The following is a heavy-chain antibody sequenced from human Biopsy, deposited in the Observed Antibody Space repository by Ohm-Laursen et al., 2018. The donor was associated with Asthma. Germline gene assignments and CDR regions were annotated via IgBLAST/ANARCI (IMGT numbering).Heavy chain of an antibody. Sequence: GSSVKVSCKASGDSFSNYAISWVRQAPGQGLEWMGWISAYNGNTKFAQKLQDRVTMITDTSTSTAYMELRSLRSDDTTVYFCARAVDYSHYYGIDVWGQGTTVTVS. CDR3: ARAVDYSHYYGIDV. J-gene: IGHJ6*02. D-gene: IGHD3-10*01. CDR1: GDSFSNYA. CDR2: ISAYNGNT. V-gene: IGHV1-18*01.